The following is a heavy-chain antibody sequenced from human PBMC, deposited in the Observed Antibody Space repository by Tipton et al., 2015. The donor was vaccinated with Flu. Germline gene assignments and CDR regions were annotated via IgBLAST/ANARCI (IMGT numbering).Heavy chain of an antibody. J-gene: IGHJ6*02. CDR3: AKDLGFGLVDAPYISGMDG. V-gene: IGHV3-30*18. D-gene: IGHD3-10*01. CDR2: ISYDGRES. Sequence: SLRLSCAASGLIFSDYGMHWGRRAPGKGLEWVSVISYDGRESFYLESVKGRFTISRDNSKNTLYLQMSSLKPEDTAVSYCAKDLGFGLVDAPYISGMDGWGQGATVAVSS. CDR1: GLIFSDYG.